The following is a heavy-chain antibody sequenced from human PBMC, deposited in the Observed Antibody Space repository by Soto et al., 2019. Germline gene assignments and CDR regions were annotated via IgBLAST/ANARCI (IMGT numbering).Heavy chain of an antibody. D-gene: IGHD2-2*01. CDR2: SIPICGTA. CDR1: GGTFSSYA. J-gene: IGHJ4*02. Sequence: SVKVSCKASGGTFSSYAISWVRQAPGQGLEWMGGSIPICGTANYAQKFQGRVTITADESTSTAYMELSILRSEDTSVYYCARDVVPGDGPGYLDYSGQGTMVTVYS. CDR3: ARDVVPGDGPGYLDY. V-gene: IGHV1-69*13.